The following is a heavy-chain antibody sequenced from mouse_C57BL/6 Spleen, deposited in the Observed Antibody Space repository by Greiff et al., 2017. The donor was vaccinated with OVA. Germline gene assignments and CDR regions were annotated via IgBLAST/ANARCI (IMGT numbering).Heavy chain of an antibody. V-gene: IGHV1-52*01. CDR2: IDPSDSET. CDR3: ARYYDYDGYYAMDY. Sequence: VQLQQPGAELVRPGSSVKLSCKASGYTFTSYWMHWVKQRPIQGLEWIGNIDPSDSETHYNQKFKDKATLTVDKSSSTAYMQLSSLTSEDSAVYYCARYYDYDGYYAMDYWGQGTSVTVSS. CDR1: GYTFTSYW. J-gene: IGHJ4*01. D-gene: IGHD2-4*01.